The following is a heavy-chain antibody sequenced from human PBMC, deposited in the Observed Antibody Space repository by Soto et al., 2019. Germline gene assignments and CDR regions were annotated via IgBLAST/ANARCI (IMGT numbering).Heavy chain of an antibody. V-gene: IGHV4-61*08. CDR3: ARDKVELGSGSYYWKNYYYYYMDV. CDR2: IYYSGST. J-gene: IGHJ6*03. D-gene: IGHD3-10*01. Sequence: SETLSLTCTVSGGSISSGGYYWSWIRQPPGKGLEWIGYIYYSGSTNYNPSLKSRVTISVDTSKNQFSLKLSSVTAADTAVYYCARDKVELGSGSYYWKNYYYYYMDVWGKGTTVTVSS. CDR1: GGSISSGGYY.